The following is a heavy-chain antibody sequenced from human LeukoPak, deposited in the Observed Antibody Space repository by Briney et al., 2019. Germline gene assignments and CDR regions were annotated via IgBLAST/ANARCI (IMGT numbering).Heavy chain of an antibody. CDR3: ARGPLWNSSPVHYYYYGMDV. D-gene: IGHD1-7*01. J-gene: IGHJ6*02. V-gene: IGHV1-2*02. CDR1: GYTFTGYY. CDR2: INPIPGDT. Sequence: WASVKVSCKASGYTFTGYYMHWVRQAPGQGLEWMGWINPIPGDTNYAQKLQGRVTMTTDTSTSTAYMELRSLRSDDTAVYYCARGPLWNSSPVHYYYYGMDVWGQGTTVTVSS.